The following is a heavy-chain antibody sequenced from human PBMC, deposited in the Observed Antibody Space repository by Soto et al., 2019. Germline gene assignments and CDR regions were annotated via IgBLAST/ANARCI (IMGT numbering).Heavy chain of an antibody. J-gene: IGHJ4*02. CDR2: IKTDGSET. CDR1: GFTFSSFW. Sequence: ESGGALVQPGGSLRLSCAASGFTFSSFWMSWVRQAPGKGLEWVANIKTDGSETHYVDSVKGRFTISRDNPKTSLYLQMNSLRVEDTAVYFCTSDRYPRFYHGSGSYPYYWGQGTPVTVSS. D-gene: IGHD3-10*01. V-gene: IGHV3-7*03. CDR3: TSDRYPRFYHGSGSYPYY.